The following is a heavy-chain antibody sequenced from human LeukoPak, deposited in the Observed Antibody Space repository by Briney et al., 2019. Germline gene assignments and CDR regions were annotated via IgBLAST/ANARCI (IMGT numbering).Heavy chain of an antibody. V-gene: IGHV3-48*02. Sequence: GSLILSCVASGFTFSTYSMNWVRQAPEKGLEWVSYISSGGSSTYYADSVKGRFTISRDNTKNTLYLQMKSLTDEDTAVYYCSSCPGHGGRSLVFDYWGRGTLVTVSS. CDR1: GFTFSTYS. D-gene: IGHD4-23*01. CDR3: SSCPGHGGRSLVFDY. CDR2: ISSGGSST. J-gene: IGHJ4*02.